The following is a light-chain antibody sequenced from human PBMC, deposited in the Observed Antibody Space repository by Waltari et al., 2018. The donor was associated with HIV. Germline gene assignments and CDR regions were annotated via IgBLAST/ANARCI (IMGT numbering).Light chain of an antibody. J-gene: IGKJ3*01. V-gene: IGKV1-39*01. CDR3: QQSYGNIFT. CDR1: QTISTY. CDR2: AAS. Sequence: DIRMTQSPSSLSASVGDRVTITCRTGQTISTYLNWYQQRPGKAPKLLIYAASTLQSGVPLRFSGGGSGTDFTLTINNLQPEDFATYYCQQSYGNIFTFGPGTKVDI.